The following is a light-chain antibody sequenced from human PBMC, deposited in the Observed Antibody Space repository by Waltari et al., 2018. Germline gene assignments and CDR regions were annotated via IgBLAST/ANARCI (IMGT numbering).Light chain of an antibody. Sequence: DIQMTLSPSSLSASLGDRVNITCRASQSISNYLNWYQQKPGKAPNLLIYAASTLQSGVPSRFSGSGSGTDFTLTISSLQPEDFVTYYCQQSYSSPRTFGQGTKVEVK. V-gene: IGKV1-39*01. CDR1: QSISNY. J-gene: IGKJ1*01. CDR3: QQSYSSPRT. CDR2: AAS.